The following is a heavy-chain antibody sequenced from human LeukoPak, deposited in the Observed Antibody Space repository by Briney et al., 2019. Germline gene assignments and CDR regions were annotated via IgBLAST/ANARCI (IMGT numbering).Heavy chain of an antibody. CDR3: AICSGGSCDPNDAFDI. D-gene: IGHD2-15*01. J-gene: IGHJ3*02. CDR2: MNPNSGNT. Sequence: ASVKVSCKASGYTFTSYDTNWVRQATGQGLEWMGWMNPNSGNTGYAQKFQGRVTMTRNTSISTAYMELSSLRSEDTAVYYCAICSGGSCDPNDAFDIWGQGTMVTVSS. CDR1: GYTFTSYD. V-gene: IGHV1-8*01.